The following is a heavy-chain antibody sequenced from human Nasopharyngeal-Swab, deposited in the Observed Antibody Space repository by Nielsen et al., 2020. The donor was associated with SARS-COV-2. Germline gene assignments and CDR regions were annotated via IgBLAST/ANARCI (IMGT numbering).Heavy chain of an antibody. V-gene: IGHV4-30-4*01. CDR2: IHQSGST. Sequence: WIRQPPGTRLEWMGFIHQSGSTTYSPSLKSRLTMSVDTSKNQFSLKLTSVTAADTALYYCARERTAPGTLYYFDYWGQGTPVTVSS. CDR3: ARERTAPGTLYYFDY. J-gene: IGHJ4*02. D-gene: IGHD1/OR15-1a*01.